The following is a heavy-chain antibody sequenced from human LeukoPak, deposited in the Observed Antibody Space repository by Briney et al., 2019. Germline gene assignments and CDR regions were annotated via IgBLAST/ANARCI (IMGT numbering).Heavy chain of an antibody. J-gene: IGHJ4*02. V-gene: IGHV4-4*07. CDR3: ARDGWFGEYYFDY. CDR2: IYSSGST. CDR1: GGSISSYY. D-gene: IGHD3-10*01. Sequence: SETLSLTCTVSGGSISSYYWSWIRQPAGKGLEWIGRIYSSGSTNYNPSLKGRVTISVDTSKNQFSLKLSSVTAADTAVYYCARDGWFGEYYFDYWGQGTLDTVSS.